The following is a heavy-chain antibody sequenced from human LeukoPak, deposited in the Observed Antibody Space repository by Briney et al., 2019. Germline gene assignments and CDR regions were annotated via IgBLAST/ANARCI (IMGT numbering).Heavy chain of an antibody. CDR2: ISSSGSTI. J-gene: IGHJ5*02. CDR3: ARDEGGYDYPYNWFDP. D-gene: IGHD5-12*01. Sequence: GGSLRLSCAASGFTFSGYYMSWIRQAPGKGLEWVSYISSSGSTIYYADSVKGRFTISRDNAKNSLYLQMNSLRAEDTAVYYCARDEGGYDYPYNWFDPWGQGTLVTVSS. CDR1: GFTFSGYY. V-gene: IGHV3-11*01.